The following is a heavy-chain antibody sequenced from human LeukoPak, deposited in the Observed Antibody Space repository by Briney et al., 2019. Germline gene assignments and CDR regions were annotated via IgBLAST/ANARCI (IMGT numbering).Heavy chain of an antibody. CDR1: GGTFSSSANY. V-gene: IGHV4-39*01. Sequence: SLSLTCAVSGGTFSSSANYWGWIGQAPGLELEWVGSMYYSGSTSYNPSLKRRVTISVDTSKNQFSLKLTSVTAADTAVYYCARGTVLLWFGELSRFVDYWGQGTLVTVSS. D-gene: IGHD3-10*01. CDR2: MYYSGST. CDR3: ARGTVLLWFGELSRFVDY. J-gene: IGHJ4*02.